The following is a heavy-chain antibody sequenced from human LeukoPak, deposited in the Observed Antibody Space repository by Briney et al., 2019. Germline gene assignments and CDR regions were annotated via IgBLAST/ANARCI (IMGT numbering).Heavy chain of an antibody. J-gene: IGHJ6*03. CDR2: ISAYNGNT. Sequence: GASVKVSCKASGYTFTSYGISWVRQAPGQGLEWMGWISAYNGNTNYAQKLQGRVTMTTDTSTSTAYMELSSLRSEDTAVYYCARTPPRIAARSPTTYYYYMDVWGKGTTVTVSS. V-gene: IGHV1-18*01. D-gene: IGHD6-6*01. CDR3: ARTPPRIAARSPTTYYYYMDV. CDR1: GYTFTSYG.